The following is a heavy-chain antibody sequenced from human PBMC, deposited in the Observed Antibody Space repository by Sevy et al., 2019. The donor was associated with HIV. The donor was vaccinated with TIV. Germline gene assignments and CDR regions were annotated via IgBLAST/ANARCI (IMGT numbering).Heavy chain of an antibody. V-gene: IGHV1-24*01. Sequence: ASVKVSCKVSGSTLTQLSMHWVRQAPGIGLEWMVTFDPEDGKTLYAQKFQGRVTMTEDTSTHTDYLELSSLTSEDTAIYYCASTRDYDESNGDYFDFWGQGTLVTVSS. J-gene: IGHJ4*02. CDR3: ASTRDYDESNGDYFDF. CDR2: FDPEDGKT. CDR1: GSTLTQLS. D-gene: IGHD3-22*01.